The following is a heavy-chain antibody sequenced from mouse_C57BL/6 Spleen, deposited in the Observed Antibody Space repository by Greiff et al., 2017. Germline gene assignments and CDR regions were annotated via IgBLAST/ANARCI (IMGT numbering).Heavy chain of an antibody. V-gene: IGHV1-69*01. CDR3: AMSSITTVVVDY. CDR2: IDPSDSYT. J-gene: IGHJ4*01. D-gene: IGHD1-1*01. Sequence: QVQLQQPGAELVMPGASVKLSCKASGYTFTSYWMHWVKQRPGQGLEWIGEIDPSDSYTNYNQKFKGKSTFTVDKSSSTASMQRSSLTSEASAVYYCAMSSITTVVVDYWGQGTAVTVSS. CDR1: GYTFTSYW.